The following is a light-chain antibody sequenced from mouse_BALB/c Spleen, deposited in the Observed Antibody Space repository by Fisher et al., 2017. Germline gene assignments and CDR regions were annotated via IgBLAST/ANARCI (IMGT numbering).Light chain of an antibody. CDR2: YTS. CDR1: QGISNY. V-gene: IGKV10-94*01. Sequence: DIVITQSPSSLSASLGDRVTISCSASQGISNYLNWYQQKPDGTVKLLIYYTSSLHSGVPSRFSGSGSGTDYSLTISNLEPEDIATYYCQQYSKLPRTFGGGTKLEIK. J-gene: IGKJ1*01. CDR3: QQYSKLPRT.